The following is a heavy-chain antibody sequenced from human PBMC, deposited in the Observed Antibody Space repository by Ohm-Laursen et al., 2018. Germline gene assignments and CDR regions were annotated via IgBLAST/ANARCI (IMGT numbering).Heavy chain of an antibody. CDR1: GGGFSSQA. V-gene: IGHV1-69*13. J-gene: IGHJ6*02. Sequence: GASVKVSCKASGGGFSSQAINWGRQAPGQGLEGIGGIIPLFYTFRDIQKFQGRVTFTADESTNTAYMELSSLRSEDTAVYYCARDSATVGSSSSEWAFYYDKDVWGQGTTVTVSS. D-gene: IGHD6-6*01. CDR2: IIPLFYTF. CDR3: ARDSATVGSSSSEWAFYYDKDV.